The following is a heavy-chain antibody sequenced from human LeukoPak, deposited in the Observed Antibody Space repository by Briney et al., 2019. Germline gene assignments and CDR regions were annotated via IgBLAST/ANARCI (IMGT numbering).Heavy chain of an antibody. Sequence: GGSLRLSCAASGFTFSSYAMHWVRQAPGRGLEWVAVISYDGSNKCYADPVKGRFTISRDNSKNTLYLQMNSLRAEDTAVYYCARAKSQQWLVGVYWGQGTLVTVSP. J-gene: IGHJ4*02. V-gene: IGHV3-30-3*01. CDR2: ISYDGSNK. CDR1: GFTFSSYA. CDR3: ARAKSQQWLVGVY. D-gene: IGHD6-19*01.